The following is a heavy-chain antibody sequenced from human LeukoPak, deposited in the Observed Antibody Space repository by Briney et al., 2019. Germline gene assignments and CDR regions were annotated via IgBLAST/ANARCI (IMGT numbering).Heavy chain of an antibody. CDR1: GFTFSSYS. J-gene: IGHJ6*02. V-gene: IGHV3-21*04. Sequence: GGSLRLSCAVSGFTFSSYSMNWVRQAPGKGLEWVSSISSTSSYIYYADSVKGRFTISRDNSKNTLYHQMNSLRVEDTALYYCARATPTKVPRDYYGMDVWGQGTTVTVSS. D-gene: IGHD4/OR15-4a*01. CDR2: ISSTSSYI. CDR3: ARATPTKVPRDYYGMDV.